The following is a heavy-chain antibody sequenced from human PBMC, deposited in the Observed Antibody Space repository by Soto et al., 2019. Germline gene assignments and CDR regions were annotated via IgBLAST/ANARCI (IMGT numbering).Heavy chain of an antibody. CDR1: GFTFSSYA. Sequence: EVQLLESGGGLVQPGGSLRLSYAASGFTFSSYAMSWVRQAPGKGLEWVSAISGSGGSTYYADSVKGRFTISRDNSKNTLYLQMNSLRAEDTAVYYCARGEFYYYYYGMDVWGQGTTVTVSS. J-gene: IGHJ6*02. CDR3: ARGEFYYYYYGMDV. V-gene: IGHV3-23*01. D-gene: IGHD3-16*01. CDR2: ISGSGGST.